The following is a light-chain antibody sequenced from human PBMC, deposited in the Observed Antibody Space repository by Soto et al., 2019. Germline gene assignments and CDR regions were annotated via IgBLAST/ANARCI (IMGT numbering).Light chain of an antibody. V-gene: IGKV1-39*01. J-gene: IGKJ4*01. CDR1: QSISRY. CDR2: AAS. CDR3: QQTYSIPLT. Sequence: DIQMTQSPSSLSASLGDRVTIACRASQSISRYLNWYQHKPGKAPNLLIYAASSLKPGVPSRFSGSGSGTDFTLTISSLQPEDFATYYCQQTYSIPLTIGGRTKVEI.